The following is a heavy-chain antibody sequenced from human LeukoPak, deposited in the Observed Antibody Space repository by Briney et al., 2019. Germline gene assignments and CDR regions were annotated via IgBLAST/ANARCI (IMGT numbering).Heavy chain of an antibody. CDR2: IDNSGSTK. Sequence: GGSLRLSCAASGFTSSSYEMNWVRQAPGKGLEWVSYIDNSGSTKYYTGSVRGRFTISRDNAKNSLYLQMNSLRAEDTAVYYCARASQTYSNDYAAWAYWGQGTLVTVSS. CDR1: GFTSSSYE. V-gene: IGHV3-48*03. CDR3: ARASQTYSNDYAAWAY. J-gene: IGHJ4*02. D-gene: IGHD3-22*01.